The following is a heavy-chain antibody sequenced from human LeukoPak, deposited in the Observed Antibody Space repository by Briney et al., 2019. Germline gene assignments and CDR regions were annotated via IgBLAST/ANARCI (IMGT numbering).Heavy chain of an antibody. D-gene: IGHD3-9*01. CDR1: GFTFSSYG. Sequence: GGSLRLSCEASGFTFSSYGMDWVRQAPGKGLEWVAVISYDGSDKYYADSVKGRFTISRDNSKNTLFMQMKSLRAEDTAVYYCAKEARLRYFDWLKGGGMDVWGQGTTVTVSS. J-gene: IGHJ6*02. V-gene: IGHV3-30*18. CDR2: ISYDGSDK. CDR3: AKEARLRYFDWLKGGGMDV.